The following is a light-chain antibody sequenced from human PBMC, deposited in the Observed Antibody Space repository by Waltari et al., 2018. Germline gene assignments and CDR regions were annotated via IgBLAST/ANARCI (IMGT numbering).Light chain of an antibody. CDR3: QQLGSYPRT. CDR2: AAS. J-gene: IGKJ1*01. Sequence: TQSPLSLSASVGDRVTITCRASQGISSYLAWYQQIPGKAPKLLIYAASTLQSGVPSRFSGSGSGTDFTLTITSLQPEDFATYYCQQLGSYPRTFGQGTKVEIK. V-gene: IGKV1-9*01. CDR1: QGISSY.